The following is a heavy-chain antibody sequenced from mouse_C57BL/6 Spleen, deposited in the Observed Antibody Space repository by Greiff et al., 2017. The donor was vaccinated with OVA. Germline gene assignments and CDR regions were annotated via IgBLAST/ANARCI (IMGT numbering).Heavy chain of an antibody. Sequence: QVHVKQSGAELVKPGASVKISCKASGYAFSSYWMNWVKQRPGKGLEWIGQIYPGDGDTNYNGKFKGKATLTADKSSSTAYMQLSSLTSEDSAVYFCALYYYGSSPGYWGQGTTLTVSS. D-gene: IGHD1-1*01. J-gene: IGHJ2*01. V-gene: IGHV1-80*01. CDR2: IYPGDGDT. CDR1: GYAFSSYW. CDR3: ALYYYGSSPGY.